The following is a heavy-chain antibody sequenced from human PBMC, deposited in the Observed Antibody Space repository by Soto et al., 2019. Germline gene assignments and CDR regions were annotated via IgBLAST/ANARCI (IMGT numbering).Heavy chain of an antibody. D-gene: IGHD3-3*01. Sequence: QVQLQESGPGLVKPSETLSLTCTVSGGSISSYYWSWIRQPPGKGLEWIGYIYYSGSTNYNPSLKGRVTISVDTSKNQFSLKLSSVTAADTAVYYCARDRPVSYTIFGVVNYYYYMDVWGKGTTVTVSS. CDR1: GGSISSYY. J-gene: IGHJ6*03. CDR2: IYYSGST. CDR3: ARDRPVSYTIFGVVNYYYYMDV. V-gene: IGHV4-59*01.